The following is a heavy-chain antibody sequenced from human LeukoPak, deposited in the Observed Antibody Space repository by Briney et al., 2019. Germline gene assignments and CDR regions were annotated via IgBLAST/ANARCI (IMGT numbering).Heavy chain of an antibody. CDR3: ARGGNYYDSSALFDY. CDR1: GGSITSYY. V-gene: IGHV4-59*01. D-gene: IGHD3-22*01. J-gene: IGHJ4*02. Sequence: SETLSLTCTVSGGSITSYYWSWIRQPPGKGLQWIGYIYYSGSTNYNPSLKSRVTLSVDTSKNQFSLKLSSVTAADTAVYYCARGGNYYDSSALFDYWGQGTLVTVSS. CDR2: IYYSGST.